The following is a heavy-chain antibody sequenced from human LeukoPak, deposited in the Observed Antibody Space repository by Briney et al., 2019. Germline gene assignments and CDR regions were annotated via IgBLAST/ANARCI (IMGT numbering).Heavy chain of an antibody. V-gene: IGHV3-30*18. CDR3: AKGGYYFDSGSYSNIDY. J-gene: IGHJ4*02. D-gene: IGHD3-10*01. CDR2: ISYDGTKK. CDR1: GFTFSSYG. Sequence: GGSLRLSCVASGFTFSSYGMHWVRRAPGKGLKWVAVISYDGTKKYYADSVKGRFTISRDNSKNMLFLQVNSLRTEDTAVYYCAKGGYYFDSGSYSNIDYWGQGTLVTVSS.